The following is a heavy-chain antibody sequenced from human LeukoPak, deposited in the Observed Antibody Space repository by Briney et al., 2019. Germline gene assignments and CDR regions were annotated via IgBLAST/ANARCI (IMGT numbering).Heavy chain of an antibody. Sequence: PSETLSLTCTVSGGSISSYYWSWIRQPPGKGLEWIGYISYSGSTNYNPSLKSRVTISVDTSKNQFSLKLSSVTAADTAVYYCARGGEYCSGGSCYWFDPWGQGTLVTVSS. CDR1: GGSISSYY. V-gene: IGHV4-59*01. CDR3: ARGGEYCSGGSCYWFDP. J-gene: IGHJ5*02. D-gene: IGHD2-15*01. CDR2: ISYSGST.